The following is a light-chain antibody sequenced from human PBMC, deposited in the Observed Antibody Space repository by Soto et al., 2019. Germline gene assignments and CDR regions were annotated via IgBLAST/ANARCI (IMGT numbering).Light chain of an antibody. CDR3: QQYGSSPRT. CDR2: AAS. Sequence: EVVLTQSPGTLSLSPGARATISCRASQSVANNYLAWYQQRPGQAPRLLIYAASSRATGIPDRFSGTGSGTDFTLTISRLEPEDLAVYYCQQYGSSPRTFGQGTKVDIK. V-gene: IGKV3-20*01. CDR1: QSVANNY. J-gene: IGKJ1*01.